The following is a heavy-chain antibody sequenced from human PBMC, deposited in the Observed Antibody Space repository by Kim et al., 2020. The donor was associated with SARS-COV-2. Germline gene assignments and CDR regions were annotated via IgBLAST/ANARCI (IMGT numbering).Heavy chain of an antibody. V-gene: IGHV3-30*04. CDR3: ARDARRYSSGWNWFDP. CDR2: ISYDGSNK. D-gene: IGHD6-19*01. CDR1: GFTFSSYA. Sequence: GGSLRLSCAASGFTFSSYAMHWVRQAPGKGLEWVAVISYDGSNKYYADSVKGRFTISRDNSKNTLYLQMNSLRAEDTAVYYCARDARRYSSGWNWFDPWGQGTLVTVSS. J-gene: IGHJ5*02.